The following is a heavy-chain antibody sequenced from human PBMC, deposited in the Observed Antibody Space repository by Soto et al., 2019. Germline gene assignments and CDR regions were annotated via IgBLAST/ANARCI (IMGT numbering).Heavy chain of an antibody. D-gene: IGHD2-21*02. J-gene: IGHJ4*02. CDR2: IIGSGAIT. CDR3: AKDARDTGGNSGIDY. V-gene: IGHV3-23*01. CDR1: EFTFNSYA. Sequence: EVQLLESGGDLVQPGGSLRLSCVASEFTFNSYAMSWVRQAPGMGLEWVSSIIGSGAITYYADSVKGRFIISRDNSKSTLYLQMNSLRVEDTALYYCAKDARDTGGNSGIDYWGQGTLVTVSS.